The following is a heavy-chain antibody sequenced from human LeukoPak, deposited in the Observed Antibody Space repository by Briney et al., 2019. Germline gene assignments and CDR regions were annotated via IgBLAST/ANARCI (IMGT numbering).Heavy chain of an antibody. D-gene: IGHD3-3*01. CDR2: INHSGST. CDR3: ARGRYYDFWSGYYNQPDYYYYMDV. CDR1: GGSSTGYY. J-gene: IGHJ6*03. V-gene: IGHV4-34*01. Sequence: SETLSLTSALYGGSSTGYYWSWICHPPGKGLGWIGEINHSGSTNYNPSLKSRVTISVDTSKNQFSLKLSYVTAADTAVYYCARGRYYDFWSGYYNQPDYYYYMDVWGKGTTVTVSS.